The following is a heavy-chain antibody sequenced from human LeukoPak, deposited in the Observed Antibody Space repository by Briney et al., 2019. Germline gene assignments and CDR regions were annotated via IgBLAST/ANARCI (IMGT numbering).Heavy chain of an antibody. D-gene: IGHD6-19*01. Sequence: PGGSLRLSCVASGFTVTSKYMSWVRQAPGQGLEWVSVMYSGGSTYYADAVTGRFTISRDNSKNTLYLQMSSLRAEDTAVYYCARVIGGWYYFDYWGQGTLVTVSS. CDR3: ARVIGGWYYFDY. CDR2: MYSGGST. CDR1: GFTVTSKY. J-gene: IGHJ4*02. V-gene: IGHV3-66*01.